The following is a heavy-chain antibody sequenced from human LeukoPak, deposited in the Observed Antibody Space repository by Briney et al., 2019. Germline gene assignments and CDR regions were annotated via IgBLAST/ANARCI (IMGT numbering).Heavy chain of an antibody. V-gene: IGHV1-18*01. CDR2: ISAYNGNT. Sequence: ASVKVSCKASGYTFTSYGISWVRQAPGQGLEWMGWISAYNGNTNYAQKLQGRVTMTTDTSTSTAYMELRSLRSEDTAVYYCARAGNSEPIQHVTEYYYYGMDVWGQGTTVTVSS. D-gene: IGHD5-18*01. CDR1: GYTFTSYG. CDR3: ARAGNSEPIQHVTEYYYYGMDV. J-gene: IGHJ6*02.